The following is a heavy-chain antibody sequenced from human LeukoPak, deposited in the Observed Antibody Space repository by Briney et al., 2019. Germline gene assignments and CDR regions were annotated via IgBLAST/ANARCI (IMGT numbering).Heavy chain of an antibody. D-gene: IGHD3-3*01. CDR3: GRGRITIFGVIGVY. CDR1: GYTFTSYD. J-gene: IGHJ4*02. Sequence: ASVKVSCKASGYTFTSYDINWVRQATGQGLEWMGWMNPNSGNTGYAQKFQGRVTITRNTSISTAYMELSSLRSEDTAVYYGGRGRITIFGVIGVYWAQGTLVTVSS. V-gene: IGHV1-8*03. CDR2: MNPNSGNT.